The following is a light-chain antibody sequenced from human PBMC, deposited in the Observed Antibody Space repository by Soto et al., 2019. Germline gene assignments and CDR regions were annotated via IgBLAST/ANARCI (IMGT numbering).Light chain of an antibody. CDR1: QSVDTTF. J-gene: IGKJ1*01. CDR2: GAS. CDR3: QQSMSSVT. V-gene: IGKV3-20*01. Sequence: EIVLTQSPGSLSLSPGQRATLSCRASQSVDTTFFAWYQKKPGQAPRLLIYGASKRATGIPDRFSGSGSGTAFTLIISRLEPEDFAVYYCQQSMSSVTFGQGTKVDI.